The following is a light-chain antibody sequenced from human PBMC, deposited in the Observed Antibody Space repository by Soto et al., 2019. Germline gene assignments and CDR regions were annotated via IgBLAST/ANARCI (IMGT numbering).Light chain of an antibody. CDR1: QTISSW. J-gene: IGKJ1*01. CDR3: QHYNSYSEA. Sequence: DIRMTQSPSTLSGSVGDRVTITCRASQTISSWLAWYQQKPGKAPKLLIYKASTLKSGVPSRFSGSLYGTEFNLTISSLQTDDFATYYCQHYNSYSEAFGQGTKVDIK. V-gene: IGKV1-5*03. CDR2: KAS.